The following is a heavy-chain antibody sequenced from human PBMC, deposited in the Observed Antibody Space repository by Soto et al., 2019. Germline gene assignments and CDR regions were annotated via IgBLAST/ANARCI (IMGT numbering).Heavy chain of an antibody. CDR1: GFTFSSYG. CDR2: IWYDGSNK. CDR3: AREYYYGSGSYYNNAGWFDY. J-gene: IGHJ4*02. V-gene: IGHV3-33*01. Sequence: PGGSLRLSCAASGFTFSSYGMHWVRQAPGKGLEWVAVIWYDGSNKYYADSVKGRFTISRDNSKNTLYLQMNSLRAEDTAVYYCAREYYYGSGSYYNNAGWFDYWGQGTLVTVSS. D-gene: IGHD3-10*01.